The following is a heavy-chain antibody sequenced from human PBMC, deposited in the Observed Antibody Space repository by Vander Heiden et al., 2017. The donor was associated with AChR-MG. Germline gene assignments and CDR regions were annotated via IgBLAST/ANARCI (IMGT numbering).Heavy chain of an antibody. CDR3: ARPQRGITSDAFDL. CDR2: ISSSGGVI. D-gene: IGHD3-16*01. V-gene: IGHV3-48*03. CDR1: GFTFSRYE. Sequence: EVQLVESGGGLVQPGVSLRLSCAASGFTFSRYEINCVRPEPGKGLGWVSYISSSGGVIYYLDAVKGRFTISRDNAKNSLYLQMNSIRAEDTAVYYCARPQRGITSDAFDLWGQGTMVTVS. J-gene: IGHJ3*01.